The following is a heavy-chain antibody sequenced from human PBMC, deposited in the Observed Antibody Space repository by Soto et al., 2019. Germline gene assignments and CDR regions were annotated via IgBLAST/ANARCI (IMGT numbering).Heavy chain of an antibody. CDR2: IYYSGST. J-gene: IGHJ3*02. CDR3: ARSTLRRAFDI. Sequence: QVQLQESGPGLVKPSETLSLTCTVSGGSISSYYWSWIRQPPGKGLEWIGYIYYSGSTNYNPSLKRRVTISVDTSKNQFSLKLSSVTAADTAVYYCARSTLRRAFDIWGQGTMVTVSS. D-gene: IGHD4-17*01. V-gene: IGHV4-59*01. CDR1: GGSISSYY.